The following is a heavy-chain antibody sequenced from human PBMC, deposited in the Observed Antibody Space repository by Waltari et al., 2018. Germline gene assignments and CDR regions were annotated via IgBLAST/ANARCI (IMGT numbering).Heavy chain of an antibody. Sequence: EVQLVGSGGGLVQPGGALRLSCAASGFTFSSYSMNWGRPAPGKGLEWVSYISSSSTIYYADSVKGRFTISRDNAKNSLYLQMNSLRAEDTAVYYCARSGSYFRTAEYFQHWGQGTLVTVSS. V-gene: IGHV3-48*01. CDR2: ISSSSTI. CDR1: GFTFSSYS. D-gene: IGHD1-26*01. J-gene: IGHJ1*01. CDR3: ARSGSYFRTAEYFQH.